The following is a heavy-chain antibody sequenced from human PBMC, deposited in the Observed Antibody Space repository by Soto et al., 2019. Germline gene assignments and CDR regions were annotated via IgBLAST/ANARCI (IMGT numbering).Heavy chain of an antibody. V-gene: IGHV3-11*01. CDR1: GFTFSDYY. D-gene: IGHD6-6*01. CDR3: ARGRWRSSSPLDY. J-gene: IGHJ4*02. CDR2: ISSSGSTI. Sequence: KSGGSLRLSCAASGFTFSDYYMSWIRQAPGKGLEWVSYISSSGSTIYYADSVKGRFTISRDNAKNSLYLQMNSLRAEDTAVYYCARGRWRSSSPLDYWGQGTLVTVSS.